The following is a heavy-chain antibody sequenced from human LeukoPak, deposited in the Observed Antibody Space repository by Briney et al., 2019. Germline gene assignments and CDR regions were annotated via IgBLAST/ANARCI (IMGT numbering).Heavy chain of an antibody. CDR2: IYSGGST. V-gene: IGHV3-53*01. CDR3: ARDRDFDY. Sequence: PGGSLRLSCAASGFTFSNAWMSWVRQAPGKGLEWVSVIYSGGSTYYADSVKGRFTISRDNSKNTLYLQMNSLRAEDTAVYYCARDRDFDYWGQGTLVTVSS. CDR1: GFTFSNAW. J-gene: IGHJ4*02.